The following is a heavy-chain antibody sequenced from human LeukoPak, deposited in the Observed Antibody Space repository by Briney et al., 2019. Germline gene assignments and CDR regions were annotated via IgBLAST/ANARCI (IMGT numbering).Heavy chain of an antibody. D-gene: IGHD3-10*01. V-gene: IGHV4-38-2*02. CDR1: GYSISSGYY. CDR3: ARPGYYGSGSFYFDY. Sequence: PSETLSLTCSVSGYSISSGYYWGWIRQPPGKGLEWIGSIYYSGSTYYNPSLKSRVTISVDTSKNQFSLKLSSVTAADTAVYYCARPGYYGSGSFYFDYWGQGTLVTVSS. CDR2: IYYSGST. J-gene: IGHJ4*02.